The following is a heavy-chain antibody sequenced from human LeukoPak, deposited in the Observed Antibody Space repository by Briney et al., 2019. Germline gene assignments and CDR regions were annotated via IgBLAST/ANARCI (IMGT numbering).Heavy chain of an antibody. CDR2: SRNKANSYTT. CDR3: ASLTTDVDY. V-gene: IGHV3-72*01. D-gene: IGHD4/OR15-4a*01. J-gene: IGHJ4*02. Sequence: GGSLRLSCAASGFTLSDHHMDWVRQAPGNGLEWLGRSRNKANSYTTEYAASVKGRFTILRDDSEKSLYLQMNSLKAEDTAVYHCASLTTDVDYWGQGTPVTVSS. CDR1: GFTLSDHH.